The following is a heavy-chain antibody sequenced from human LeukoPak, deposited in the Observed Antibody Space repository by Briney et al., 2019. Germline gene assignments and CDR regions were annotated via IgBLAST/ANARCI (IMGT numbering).Heavy chain of an antibody. J-gene: IGHJ4*02. D-gene: IGHD2-21*02. V-gene: IGHV3-15*01. CDR3: TTDRRFCTGGDCYYFDN. CDR2: IKSKGDGGTT. CDR1: GFTFSDYY. Sequence: GGSLRLSCAASGFTFSDYYMSWIRQAPGKVLEWLGRIKSKGDGGTTDYAAPVKGRFTVSRDDSKNTLFLQMSSLKTEDTAMYYCTTDRRFCTGGDCYYFDNWGQGTLVTVSS.